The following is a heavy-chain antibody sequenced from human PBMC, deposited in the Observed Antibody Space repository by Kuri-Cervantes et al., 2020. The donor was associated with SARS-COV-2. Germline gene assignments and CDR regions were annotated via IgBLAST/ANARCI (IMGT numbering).Heavy chain of an antibody. J-gene: IGHJ5*02. Sequence: KVSCKGSGFNFTNFWIGWVRQMPGRGLEWMGIIYLGDSNARYSPSFEGQVTISVDKSVDTAYLQWNNLRAADTAIYYCARRFGTNWFDLWGQGTLVTVSS. D-gene: IGHD3-16*01. CDR2: IYLGDSNA. CDR3: ARRFGTNWFDL. CDR1: GFNFTNFW. V-gene: IGHV5-51*01.